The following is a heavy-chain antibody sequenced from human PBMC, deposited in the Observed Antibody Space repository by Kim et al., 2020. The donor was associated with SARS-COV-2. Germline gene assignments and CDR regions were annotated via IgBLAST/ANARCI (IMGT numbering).Heavy chain of an antibody. CDR3: ARGSDAEYFQH. J-gene: IGHJ1*01. Sequence: TNYARRFQGRVTMTRDTSRTTAYMELSSLTSDDTAVYYCARGSDAEYFQHWGQGTLVTVSS. V-gene: IGHV1-2*02. CDR2: T. D-gene: IGHD3-10*01.